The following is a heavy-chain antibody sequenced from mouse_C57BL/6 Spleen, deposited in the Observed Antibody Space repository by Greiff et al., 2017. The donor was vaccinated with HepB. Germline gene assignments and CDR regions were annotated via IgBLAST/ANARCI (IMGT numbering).Heavy chain of an antibody. CDR3: AKKDGSSYGAMCY. Sequence: VKLVESGPGLVQPSQSLSITCTVSGFSLTSYGVHWVRQSPGKGLEWLGVIWRGGSTDYNAAFMSSLSITKDNSKSQVFFKMNSLQADDTAIYHCAKKDGSSYGAMCYWGQGTSVTVSS. CDR2: IWRGGST. CDR1: GFSLTSYG. D-gene: IGHD1-1*01. V-gene: IGHV2-5*01. J-gene: IGHJ4*01.